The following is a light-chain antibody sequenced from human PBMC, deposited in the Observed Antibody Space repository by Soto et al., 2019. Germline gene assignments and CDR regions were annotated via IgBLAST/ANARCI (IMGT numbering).Light chain of an antibody. CDR1: QFVSSN. Sequence: EIVMTQSPVTLSVSPGGRATLSCRASQFVSSNLAWYQQKPGQAPRLLIYGASTRATGIPARFSGSGSGKEFTLTISNLQSEDFAVYFCQQYNNWPPITFGQGTRLEI. J-gene: IGKJ5*01. CDR2: GAS. CDR3: QQYNNWPPIT. V-gene: IGKV3D-15*01.